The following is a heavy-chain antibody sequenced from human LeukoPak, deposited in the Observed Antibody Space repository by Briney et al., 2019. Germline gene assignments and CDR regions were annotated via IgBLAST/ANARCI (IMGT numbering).Heavy chain of an antibody. CDR1: GGSISTYY. J-gene: IGHJ4*02. D-gene: IGHD2-21*01. CDR3: AGEHYGGWRFDF. Sequence: SETLSLTCTASGGSISTYYWSWLRQPPGKGLEWIAYVSHTGTPTYNPSFKSRVSISVDTSRNQFSLKLISVTAADTAVYYCAGEHYGGWRFDFWGQGTLVTVSS. V-gene: IGHV4-59*01. CDR2: VSHTGTP.